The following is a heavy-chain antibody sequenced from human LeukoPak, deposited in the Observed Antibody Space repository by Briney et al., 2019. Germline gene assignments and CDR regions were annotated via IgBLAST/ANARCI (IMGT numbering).Heavy chain of an antibody. CDR1: GYTFTGYY. Sequence: ASVKVSCKASGYTFTGYYMHWVRQAPGQGLEWMGWINPNSGGTNYAQKFQGRVTMTRDTSICTAYMELSRLRSDDTAVYYCASLYYGDTHFDYWGQGTLVTVSS. J-gene: IGHJ4*02. V-gene: IGHV1-2*02. CDR3: ASLYYGDTHFDY. CDR2: INPNSGGT. D-gene: IGHD4-17*01.